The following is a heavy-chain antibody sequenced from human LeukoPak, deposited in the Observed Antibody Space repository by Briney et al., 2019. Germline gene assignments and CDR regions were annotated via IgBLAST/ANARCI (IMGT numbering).Heavy chain of an antibody. V-gene: IGHV3-48*03. D-gene: IGHD6-19*01. CDR2: ISSSGSTI. CDR3: ARGVRIAVAGYIDY. CDR1: GFTFSSYE. Sequence: GGSLRLSCAASGFTFSSYEMNWVRQAPGKGLEWVSYISSSGSTIYYADSVKGRFTISRDNSKNTLYLQMNSLRAEDTAVYYCARGVRIAVAGYIDYWGQGTLVTVSS. J-gene: IGHJ4*02.